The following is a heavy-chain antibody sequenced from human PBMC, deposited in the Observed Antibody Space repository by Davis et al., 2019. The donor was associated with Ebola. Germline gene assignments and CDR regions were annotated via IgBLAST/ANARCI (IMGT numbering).Heavy chain of an antibody. CDR2: TSSGGSTT. CDR1: GFIFNNYA. Sequence: GESLKISCAASGFIFNNYAMTWVRQAPGRGLEWVSTTSSGGSTTYYADSVKGRFTISRDNSKNTIYLQMSSLRADDTGMYYCASREVGQHNLFWGQGTLVTVSS. CDR3: ASREVGQHNLF. D-gene: IGHD2-21*01. V-gene: IGHV3-23*01. J-gene: IGHJ1*01.